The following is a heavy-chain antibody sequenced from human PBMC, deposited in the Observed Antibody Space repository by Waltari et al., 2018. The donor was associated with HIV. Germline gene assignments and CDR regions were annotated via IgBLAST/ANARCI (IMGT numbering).Heavy chain of an antibody. J-gene: IGHJ6*02. D-gene: IGHD5-12*01. CDR2: IYISGNT. CDR3: ARGRFEGYILYYYYGMDV. Sequence: QVQLQESGPGLVKPSQTLSLTCPVSGGSISNGSYYWNWIRQPAGKGLEWIGRIYISGNTNYNPSRKSRVTISVDTAKNQFSRKLSSVTAADTAVYYCARGRFEGYILYYYYGMDVWGQGTTVSVSS. CDR1: GGSISNGSYY. V-gene: IGHV4-61*02.